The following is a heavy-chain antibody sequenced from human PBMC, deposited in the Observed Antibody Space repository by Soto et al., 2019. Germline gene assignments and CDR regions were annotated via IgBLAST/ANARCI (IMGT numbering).Heavy chain of an antibody. J-gene: IGHJ6*02. CDR3: ARDLELEQVYYYGMDV. V-gene: IGHV3-33*01. D-gene: IGHD1-1*01. CDR2: IWYERSNK. Sequence: QVPLVESGGGVVQPGRSLRLSCAASGFTFSSYGMHWVRHAPGKGLEWVAVIWYERSNKYYAYSVKGRFTISRHNSKNTLYLQMNSLRAEDTAVYYCARDLELEQVYYYGMDVWGQGTTVTVSS. CDR1: GFTFSSYG.